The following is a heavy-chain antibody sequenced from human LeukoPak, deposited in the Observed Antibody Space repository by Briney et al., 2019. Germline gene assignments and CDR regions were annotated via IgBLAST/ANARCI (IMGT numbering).Heavy chain of an antibody. Sequence: PSETLSLTCTVSGGSISSGSYYWSWIRQPAGKGLEWIGRIYTSGSTNYNPSLKSRVTISVDTSKNQFSLKLSSVTAADTAVYYCARSGDILTGYFGLDYWGQGTLVTVSS. CDR1: GGSISSGSYY. CDR3: ARSGDILTGYFGLDY. V-gene: IGHV4-61*02. J-gene: IGHJ4*02. D-gene: IGHD3-9*01. CDR2: IYTSGST.